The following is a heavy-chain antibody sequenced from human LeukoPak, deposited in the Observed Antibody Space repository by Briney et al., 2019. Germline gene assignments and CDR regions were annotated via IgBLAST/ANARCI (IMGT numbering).Heavy chain of an antibody. J-gene: IGHJ4*02. CDR1: GYTFTSYY. Sequence: PGASVKVSCKASGYTFTSYYMHWVRQAPGQGLEWMGIINPSGGSTSYAQKFQGRVTMTRDTSTSTVYMELSSLRSEDTAVYYCAATTVTRYYFDYWGQGTLVTVSS. CDR3: AATTVTRYYFDY. CDR2: INPSGGST. D-gene: IGHD4-17*01. V-gene: IGHV1-46*01.